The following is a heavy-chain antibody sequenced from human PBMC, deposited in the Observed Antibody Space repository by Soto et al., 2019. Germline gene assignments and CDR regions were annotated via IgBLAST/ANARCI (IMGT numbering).Heavy chain of an antibody. CDR1: GGPVSSGGYS. Sequence: LLPLCPTGGLSGGPVSSGGYSWSWIRQPPGKGLEWIGYIYHSGSTYYNPSLKSRVTISVDRSKNQFSLKLSSVTAADTAVYYCARVPSPWGQGTLVTVSS. V-gene: IGHV4-30-2*01. CDR3: ARVPSP. J-gene: IGHJ5*02. CDR2: IYHSGST.